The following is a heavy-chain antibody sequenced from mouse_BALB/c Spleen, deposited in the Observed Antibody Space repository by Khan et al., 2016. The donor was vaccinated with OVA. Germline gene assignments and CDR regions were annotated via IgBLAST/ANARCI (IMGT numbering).Heavy chain of an antibody. J-gene: IGHJ2*01. V-gene: IGHV1-63*02. CDR3: SRCSRNDYYFAS. CDR2: IHPGGGDT. Sequence: QVQLQQSGPELVKPGTSVKISCKAVGYSFTNYCIGWVKQSPGQSLEWIGDIHPGGGDTAYNEKFKDKTTLTADTSSSTAYMQLSSLTSEDSAVSFCSRCSRNDYYFASWGQGTTLTVSA. CDR1: GYSFTNYC.